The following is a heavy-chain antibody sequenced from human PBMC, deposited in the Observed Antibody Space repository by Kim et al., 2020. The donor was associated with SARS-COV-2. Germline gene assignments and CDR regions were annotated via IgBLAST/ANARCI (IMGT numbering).Heavy chain of an antibody. CDR1: GGSLSSSSYY. V-gene: IGHV4-39*01. D-gene: IGHD6-19*01. CDR3: VRHQRYSSGGYVAFYYYYMDV. Sequence: SETLSLTCTVSGGSLSSSSYYWGWIRQPPGKGLEWIGTAYYIGNTYYNPSLKSRVTISVDTSKNQFSLKLGSVTAADTAVYYFVRHQRYSSGGYVAFYYYYMDVWGKGPAVTVSS. J-gene: IGHJ6*03. CDR2: AYYIGNT.